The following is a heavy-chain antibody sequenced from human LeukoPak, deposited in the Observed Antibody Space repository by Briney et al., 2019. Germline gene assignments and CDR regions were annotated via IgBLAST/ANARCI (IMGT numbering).Heavy chain of an antibody. CDR2: IYWDDDK. J-gene: IGHJ4*02. V-gene: IGHV2-5*02. CDR1: GFSLRTGGGG. Sequence: SGPTLVNPPQTLTLTCTFSGFSLRTGGGGVGWIRQPPGKALEWLSLIYWDDDKRYSPSLKSRLTITKDTSKNQVVLTMTNMDPVDTATYYCARQGYCSGGSCYAGLLFDYWGQGTLVTVSS. CDR3: ARQGYCSGGSCYAGLLFDY. D-gene: IGHD2-15*01.